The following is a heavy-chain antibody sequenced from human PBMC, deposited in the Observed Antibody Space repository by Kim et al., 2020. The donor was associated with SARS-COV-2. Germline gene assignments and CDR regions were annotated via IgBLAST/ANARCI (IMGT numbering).Heavy chain of an antibody. CDR1: GGSISSSSYY. V-gene: IGHV4-39*01. Sequence: SETLSLTCTVSGGSISSSSYYWGWIRQPPGKGLEWIGSIYYSGSTYYNPSLKSRVTISVDTSKNQFSLKLSSVTAADTAVYYCARLVVVPAARFGELPGDYYYYGMDVWGQGTTVTVSS. J-gene: IGHJ6*02. D-gene: IGHD2-2*01. CDR3: ARLVVVPAARFGELPGDYYYYGMDV. CDR2: IYYSGST.